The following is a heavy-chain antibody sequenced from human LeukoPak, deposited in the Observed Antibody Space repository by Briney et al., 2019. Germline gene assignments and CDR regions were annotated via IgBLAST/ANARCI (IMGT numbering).Heavy chain of an antibody. CDR3: ARDYGDYQFDY. J-gene: IGHJ4*02. Sequence: GGSLRLSCAASGFTFSSFAMSWVRQSPGKGLECVSAISGSGGTTFYADSVKGRFTISRDNSKNTLYLQMNSLRAEDTAVYYCARDYGDYQFDYWGRGTLVTVSS. D-gene: IGHD4-17*01. CDR2: ISGSGGTT. V-gene: IGHV3-23*01. CDR1: GFTFSSFA.